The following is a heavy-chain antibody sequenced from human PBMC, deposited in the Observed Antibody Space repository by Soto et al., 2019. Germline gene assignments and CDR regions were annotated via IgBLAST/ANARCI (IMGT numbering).Heavy chain of an antibody. D-gene: IGHD3-16*01. CDR2: IYHSGST. Sequence: PPETLSLTCAVSGYSISSGYYWGWIRQPPGKGLEWIGSIYHSGSTYYNPSLKSRVTISVDTSKNQLSLKLSSVTAADTAVYYCARAVSAWGQGTLVTVSS. CDR1: GYSISSGYY. J-gene: IGHJ5*02. V-gene: IGHV4-38-2*01. CDR3: ARAVSA.